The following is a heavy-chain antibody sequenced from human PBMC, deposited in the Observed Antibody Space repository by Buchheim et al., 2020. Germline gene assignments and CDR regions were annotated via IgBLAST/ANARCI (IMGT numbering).Heavy chain of an antibody. CDR1: GYTFTSYY. CDR2: INPSGGST. J-gene: IGHJ6*02. CDR3: AKDRATTISFYYSMDV. D-gene: IGHD3-10*01. V-gene: IGHV1-46*01. Sequence: QVQLVQSGAEVKKPGASVKVSCKASGYTFTSYYIHWVRQAPGQGLEWLGIINPSGGSTSYAQKFQGRVTMTRDTSTTTVFMDLSSLTSEDTAVYYCAKDRATTISFYYSMDVWGQGTT.